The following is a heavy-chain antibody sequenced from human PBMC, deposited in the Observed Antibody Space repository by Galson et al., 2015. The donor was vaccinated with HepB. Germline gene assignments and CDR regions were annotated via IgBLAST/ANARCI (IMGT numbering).Heavy chain of an antibody. J-gene: IGHJ4*02. CDR3: AKVIAGRIDY. Sequence: SLRLSCAASRFTFSSYAMHWVRQAPGKGLEWVSAISGSGGSTYYADSVKGRFTISRDNSKNTLYLQMNSLRAEDTAVYYCAKVIAGRIDYWGQGTLVTVSS. V-gene: IGHV3-23*01. D-gene: IGHD6-13*01. CDR1: RFTFSSYA. CDR2: ISGSGGST.